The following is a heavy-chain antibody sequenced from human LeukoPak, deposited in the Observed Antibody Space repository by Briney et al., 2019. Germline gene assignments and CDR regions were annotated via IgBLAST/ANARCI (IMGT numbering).Heavy chain of an antibody. CDR3: ASAVVRGRGYGMDV. J-gene: IGHJ6*02. CDR1: GGSISSYY. Sequence: SETLSLTCTVSGGSISSYYWSWIRQPPGKGLEWIGCIYYSGSTNYNPSLKSRVTISVDTSKNQFSLKLSSVTAADTAVYYCASAVVRGRGYGMDVWGQGTTVTVSS. D-gene: IGHD3-10*01. CDR2: IYYSGST. V-gene: IGHV4-59*01.